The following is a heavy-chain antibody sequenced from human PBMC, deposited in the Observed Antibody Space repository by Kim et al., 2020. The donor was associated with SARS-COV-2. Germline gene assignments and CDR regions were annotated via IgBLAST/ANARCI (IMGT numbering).Heavy chain of an antibody. CDR2: IKQDGSEK. V-gene: IGHV3-7*01. J-gene: IGHJ5*02. D-gene: IGHD2-15*01. CDR1: GFTLGTYW. CDR3: ARRPYCSDGNCQSRGWFDP. Sequence: GGSLRLSCEASGFTLGTYWMSWVRQAPGKGLEWVANIKQDGSEKHYVDSVKGRFTISRDNAKNSLYLQMNDLRVDDTAVYYCARRPYCSDGNCQSRGWFDPWGQGTLVTVSS.